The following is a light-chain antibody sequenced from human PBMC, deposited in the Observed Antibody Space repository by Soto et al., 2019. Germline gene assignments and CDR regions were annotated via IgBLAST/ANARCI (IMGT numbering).Light chain of an antibody. CDR1: QSVSSSY. V-gene: IGKV3-20*01. CDR3: QQYGSSPV. CDR2: GAS. Sequence: EIVLTQSPGTLSLSPGERATLSCRASQSVSSSYLAWYQQKPGQAPRLLIYGASSRATGIPDRFSGSGSGTDFTLTISRLEPEDFAVYYCQQYGSSPVFGQGTK. J-gene: IGKJ1*01.